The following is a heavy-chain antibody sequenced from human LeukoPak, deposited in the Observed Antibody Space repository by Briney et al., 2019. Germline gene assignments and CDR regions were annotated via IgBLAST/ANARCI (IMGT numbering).Heavy chain of an antibody. V-gene: IGHV4-59*01. J-gene: IGHJ5*02. D-gene: IGHD5-12*01. Sequence: SETLSLTCTVSGGSISSYYWSWIRQPPGKGLEWIGYIYYSGSTNYNPSLKSRVTISVDTSKNQFSLKLSSVTAADTAVRYCARFAYSGYDPNWFDPWGQGTLVTVSS. CDR3: ARFAYSGYDPNWFDP. CDR1: GGSISSYY. CDR2: IYYSGST.